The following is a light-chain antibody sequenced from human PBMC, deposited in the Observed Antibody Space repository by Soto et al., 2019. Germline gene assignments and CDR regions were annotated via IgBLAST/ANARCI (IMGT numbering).Light chain of an antibody. V-gene: IGLV1-47*01. Sequence: QSVLTQPPSASGTPGQRVTISCSGSSSNIGSNYVYWYQQLPGTAPKLLIYRNNQRPSGVPDRFSGSKSGTSASLAISGLRSEDEADYYCAAWDDSLSGQWVFGGGTKLTV. J-gene: IGLJ3*02. CDR1: SSNIGSNY. CDR2: RNN. CDR3: AAWDDSLSGQWV.